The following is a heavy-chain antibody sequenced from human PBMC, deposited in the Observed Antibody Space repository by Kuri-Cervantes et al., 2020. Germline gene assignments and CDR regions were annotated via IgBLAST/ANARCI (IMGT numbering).Heavy chain of an antibody. CDR2: IYHSGST. V-gene: IGHV4-4*02. CDR1: GGSISSSNW. CDR3: VRQGYSSSWYRDY. J-gene: IGHJ4*02. Sequence: GSLRLSCAVSGGSISSSNWWSWVRQPPGKGLEWIGEIYHSGSTNYNPSLKSRVTISVDTSKNQFSLKLSSVTAADTAVYYCVRQGYSSSWYRDYWGQGTLVTVSS. D-gene: IGHD6-13*01.